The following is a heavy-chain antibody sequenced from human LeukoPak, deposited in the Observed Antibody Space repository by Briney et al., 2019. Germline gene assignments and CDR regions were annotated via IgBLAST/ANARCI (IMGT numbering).Heavy chain of an antibody. CDR1: GGSVSSTEFY. Sequence: PSETLSLTCSVSGGSVSSTEFYWGWIRQPPGKGLQWIGNIYYTGSTYYNPSLNSRVTMYVDTSQNQFSLKMASVTAADTAVYYCARLSKGRYFDYIFDYWGQGTLVTVSS. J-gene: IGHJ4*02. CDR2: IYYTGST. CDR3: ARLSKGRYFDYIFDY. V-gene: IGHV4-39*01. D-gene: IGHD3-9*01.